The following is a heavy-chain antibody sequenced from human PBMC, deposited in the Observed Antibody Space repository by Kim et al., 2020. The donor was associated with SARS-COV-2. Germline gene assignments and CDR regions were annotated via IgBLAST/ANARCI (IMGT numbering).Heavy chain of an antibody. CDR2: ISSSSSYI. V-gene: IGHV3-21*01. CDR1: GFTFSSYS. D-gene: IGHD3-10*01. Sequence: GGSLRLSCAASGFTFSSYSMNWVRQAPGKGLEWVSSISSSSSYIYYADSVKGRFTISRDNAKNSLYLQMNSLRAEDTAVYYCAVDYGSGSYYIDYWGQGTLVTVSS. J-gene: IGHJ4*02. CDR3: AVDYGSGSYYIDY.